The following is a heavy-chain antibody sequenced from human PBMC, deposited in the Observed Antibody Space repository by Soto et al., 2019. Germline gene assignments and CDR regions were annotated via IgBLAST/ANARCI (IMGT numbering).Heavy chain of an antibody. D-gene: IGHD6-6*01. V-gene: IGHV4-31*03. CDR1: GGSISSGGYY. Sequence: QVQLQESGPGLVKPSQTLSLTCTVSGGSISSGGYYWSWIRQHPGKGLEWIGYIHYSGSTYYNPSLKSRGTISVDTSKNHFSLKVSSVTAADTAVYYCARDRDSSSSVGFDPWGQGTLVTVSS. CDR2: IHYSGST. CDR3: ARDRDSSSSVGFDP. J-gene: IGHJ5*02.